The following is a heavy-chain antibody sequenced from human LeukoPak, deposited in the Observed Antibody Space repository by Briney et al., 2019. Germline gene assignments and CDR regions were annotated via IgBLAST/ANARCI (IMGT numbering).Heavy chain of an antibody. D-gene: IGHD3-22*01. J-gene: IGHJ3*02. CDR2: IDHSGST. Sequence: SETLSLTCAVSGGSISSSNWWSWVRQPSGKGLEWIGEIDHSGSTYYNPSLKSRVTISVDTSKNQFSLKLSSVTAADTAVYYCARALYYYDSSGYAYDAFDIWGQGTMVTVSS. V-gene: IGHV4-4*02. CDR1: GGSISSSNW. CDR3: ARALYYYDSSGYAYDAFDI.